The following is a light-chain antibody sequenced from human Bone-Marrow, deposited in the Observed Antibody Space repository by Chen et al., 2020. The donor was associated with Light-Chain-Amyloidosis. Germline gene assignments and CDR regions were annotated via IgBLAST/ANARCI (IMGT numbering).Light chain of an antibody. CDR1: SDINVGSYR. CDR2: FKSDSED. V-gene: IGLV5-45*02. CDR3: MIWHSTAWV. Sequence: QAVLPQPSSLSASPGASASLTCTFRSDINVGSYRIYWYQQKPGSPPQYLLRFKSDSEDQRGSGVPSRFSGARDVSANAGILLSSGLQSEDEADYDCMIWHSTAWVFGGVTKLTVL. J-gene: IGLJ3*02.